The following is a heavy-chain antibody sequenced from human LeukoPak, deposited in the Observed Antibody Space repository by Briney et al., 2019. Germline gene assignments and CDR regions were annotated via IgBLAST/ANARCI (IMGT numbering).Heavy chain of an antibody. CDR2: ISSDSSHM. CDR3: ARVKEAAAFDY. J-gene: IGHJ4*02. V-gene: IGHV3-21*01. Sequence: GGSLRLSCAASGFTFSTYNMNWVRQAPGKGLEWVSSISSDSSHMYYADSVKGRFTISRDNAKNSLYLQMNSLRAEETAVYYCARVKEAAAFDYWGQGALVTVSS. D-gene: IGHD6-25*01. CDR1: GFTFSTYN.